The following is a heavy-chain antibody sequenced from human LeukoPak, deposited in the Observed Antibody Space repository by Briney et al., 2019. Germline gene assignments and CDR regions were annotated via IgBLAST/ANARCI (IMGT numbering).Heavy chain of an antibody. CDR2: IYTSGST. V-gene: IGHV4-4*07. J-gene: IGHJ4*02. Sequence: PSETLSLTCTVSGGSISSYYWSRIRQPAGKGLEWIGRIYTSGSTNYNPTLKSRVTMSVDTSKNQFSLKLSSVTAADTAVYYCAREDYDFWSGSYFDYWGQGTLVTVSS. CDR3: AREDYDFWSGSYFDY. CDR1: GGSISSYY. D-gene: IGHD3-3*01.